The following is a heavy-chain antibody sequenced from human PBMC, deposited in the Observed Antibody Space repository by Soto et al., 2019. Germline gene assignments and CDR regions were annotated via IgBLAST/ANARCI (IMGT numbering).Heavy chain of an antibody. D-gene: IGHD3-22*01. CDR3: ARETLTYYYDSSGYYSDY. CDR2: INAGNGNT. Sequence: ASVKVSCKASGYTFTSYAMHWVRQAPGQRLEWMGWINAGNGNTKYSQKFQGRVTITRDTSTSTAYMELRSLRSDDTAVYYCARETLTYYYDSSGYYSDYWGQGTLVTVSS. J-gene: IGHJ4*02. V-gene: IGHV1-3*01. CDR1: GYTFTSYA.